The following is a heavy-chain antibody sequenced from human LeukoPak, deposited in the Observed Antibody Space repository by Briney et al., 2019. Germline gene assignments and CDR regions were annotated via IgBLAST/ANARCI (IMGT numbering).Heavy chain of an antibody. CDR2: ISWDGGST. Sequence: GGSLRLSCAASGFNFDDYTMHWVRQAPGKSLEWVSLISWDGGSTYYADSVKGRFTISRDNSKNSLYLQMNSLRTEDTALYYCAKAPGDRSYYMDVWGKGTTVTISS. CDR3: AKAPGDRSYYMDV. CDR1: GFNFDDYT. J-gene: IGHJ6*03. D-gene: IGHD2-21*02. V-gene: IGHV3-43*01.